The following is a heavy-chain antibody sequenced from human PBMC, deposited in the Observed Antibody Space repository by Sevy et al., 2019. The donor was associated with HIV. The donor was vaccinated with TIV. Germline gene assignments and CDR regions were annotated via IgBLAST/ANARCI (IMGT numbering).Heavy chain of an antibody. Sequence: ASVKVSCKASGGTFSSYAISWVRQAPGQGLEWMGGIIPIFGTANYAQKFQGRVTITADESTSTAYMELSSLRSEDTALYYCAKDISPIYCSSTSCYTGNYYYGMDVWGQGTTVTVSS. V-gene: IGHV1-69*13. J-gene: IGHJ6*02. CDR3: AKDISPIYCSSTSCYTGNYYYGMDV. D-gene: IGHD2-2*02. CDR2: IIPIFGTA. CDR1: GGTFSSYA.